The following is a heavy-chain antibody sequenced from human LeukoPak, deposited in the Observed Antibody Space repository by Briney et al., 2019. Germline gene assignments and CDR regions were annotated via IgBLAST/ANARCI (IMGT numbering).Heavy chain of an antibody. Sequence: GGSLRLSCAASGFTFSSYAMSWVRQAPGKGLEWVAVIWYDGSNKYYADSVKGRFTISRDNSKNTLYLQMNSLRAEDTAVYYCARDIDREIDYWGQGTLVTVSS. CDR2: IWYDGSNK. V-gene: IGHV3-33*08. CDR1: GFTFSSYA. J-gene: IGHJ4*02. D-gene: IGHD2-15*01. CDR3: ARDIDREIDY.